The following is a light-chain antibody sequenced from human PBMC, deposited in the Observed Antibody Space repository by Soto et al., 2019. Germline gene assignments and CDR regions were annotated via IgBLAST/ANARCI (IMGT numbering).Light chain of an antibody. J-gene: IGKJ1*01. V-gene: IGKV3-20*01. CDR3: QQYNSRWT. CDR2: GAS. Sequence: EIVLTQSPATPSSFPGDRATLSCRASQSVTSSYLAWYQQHPGQPPRLLIYGASNRATGIPDRFSGSGSGTDFTLTISSLQPDDFATYYCQQYNSRWTFGQGTKMEIK. CDR1: QSVTSSY.